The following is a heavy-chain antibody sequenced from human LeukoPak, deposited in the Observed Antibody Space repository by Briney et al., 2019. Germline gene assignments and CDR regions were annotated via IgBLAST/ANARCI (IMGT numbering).Heavy chain of an antibody. CDR1: GFTFSSNG. Sequence: GGSLRLSCVASGFTFSSNGMHWVRQAPGKGLEGVTFIQYDGSKKYYADSVKGRFTISRDNSKNTLYLEMNSLRAEDTAVYYCARDHHRRLYDSQARDTFDIWGQGTMVTVSS. CDR3: ARDHHRRLYDSQARDTFDI. CDR2: IQYDGSKK. V-gene: IGHV3-30*02. D-gene: IGHD3-22*01. J-gene: IGHJ3*02.